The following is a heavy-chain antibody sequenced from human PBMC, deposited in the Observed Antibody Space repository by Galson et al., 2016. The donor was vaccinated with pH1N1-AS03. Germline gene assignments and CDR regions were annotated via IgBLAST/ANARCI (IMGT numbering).Heavy chain of an antibody. CDR1: GYSFPSHW. J-gene: IGHJ4*02. D-gene: IGHD4-17*01. CDR3: ARWSNDYGSY. CDR2: IYPSDSDT. Sequence: QSGAEVKKPGESLKISCKGSGYSFPSHWTAWVRQMPGKGLEWMGIIYPSDSDTRYNSSFQGQVTIAADTSISTAYLQWNSLKASDTAIYYCARWSNDYGSYWGQGTLVTVSS. V-gene: IGHV5-51*01.